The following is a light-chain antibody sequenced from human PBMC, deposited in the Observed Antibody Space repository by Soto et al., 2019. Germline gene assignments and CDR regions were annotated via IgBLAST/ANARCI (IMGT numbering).Light chain of an antibody. Sequence: QSALTQPASVSGSPGQSITISCTGTSSDVGGYNYVSWYQQHPGKAPKLIIYDVSDRPSGLSNRFSGSKSGNTASLTISGRQAEEEADYFCSSYTVSSTLVFGVGTQVTVL. V-gene: IGLV2-14*01. J-gene: IGLJ2*01. CDR3: SSYTVSSTLV. CDR1: SSDVGGYNY. CDR2: DVS.